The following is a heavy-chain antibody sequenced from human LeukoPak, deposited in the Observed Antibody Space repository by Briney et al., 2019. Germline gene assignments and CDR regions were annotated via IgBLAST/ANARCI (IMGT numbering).Heavy chain of an antibody. V-gene: IGHV1-18*01. Sequence: GASVTVSCKASGYTFTSYGISWVRQAPGQGLGWMGWISAYNGNTNYAQKLQGRVTMTTDTSTSTAYMELRSLRSDDTAVYYCARDRAAMVPFDYWGQGTLVTVSS. CDR3: ARDRAAMVPFDY. CDR1: GYTFTSYG. J-gene: IGHJ4*02. CDR2: ISAYNGNT. D-gene: IGHD5-18*01.